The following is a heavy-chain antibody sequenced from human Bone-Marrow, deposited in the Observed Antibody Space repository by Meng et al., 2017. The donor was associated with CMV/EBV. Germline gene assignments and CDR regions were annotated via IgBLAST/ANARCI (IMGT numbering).Heavy chain of an antibody. Sequence: GGSLRLSCAASGFTFSSNWMSWVRQAPGKGLEWVANIKQDGSEKYYVDSVKGRFTISRDNAKNSLYLQMNSLRAEDTAVYYCASTSDSSGYYPGYWGQGTLVTVSS. D-gene: IGHD3-22*01. J-gene: IGHJ4*02. CDR2: IKQDGSEK. CDR1: GFTFSSNW. CDR3: ASTSDSSGYYPGY. V-gene: IGHV3-7*01.